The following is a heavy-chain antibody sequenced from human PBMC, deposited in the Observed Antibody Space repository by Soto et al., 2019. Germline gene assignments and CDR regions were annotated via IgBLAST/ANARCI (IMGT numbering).Heavy chain of an antibody. CDR2: ISAYNGNT. V-gene: IGHV1-18*04. CDR1: GYTFTSYG. J-gene: IGHJ4*02. D-gene: IGHD5-18*01. CDR3: ARKNIYGYSFTFDY. Sequence: GASVKFSCKASGYTFTSYGISWVRQAPGQGLECMGWISAYNGNTNYAQKLQGRVTMTTXTXXSXXXMXLXXLRXDXTAVYYCARKNIYGYSFTFDYWGQGTLVTAPQ.